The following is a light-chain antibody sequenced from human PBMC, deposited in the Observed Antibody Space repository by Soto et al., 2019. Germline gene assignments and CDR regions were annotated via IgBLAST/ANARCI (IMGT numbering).Light chain of an antibody. J-gene: IGLJ2*01. V-gene: IGLV2-14*03. Sequence: QSALTQPASVSGSPGQSITISCTGTSSDVGAYNYVSWYQHHPGKAPKLMIYDVSNRPSGVSNRFSGYKSGNTASLTISGLQAEDEADYYCNSFTTISTLLFGGGTKLTVL. CDR2: DVS. CDR3: NSFTTISTLL. CDR1: SSDVGAYNY.